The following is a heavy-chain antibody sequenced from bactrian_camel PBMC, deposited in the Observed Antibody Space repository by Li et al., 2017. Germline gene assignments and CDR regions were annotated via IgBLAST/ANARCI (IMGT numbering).Heavy chain of an antibody. D-gene: IGHD2*01. V-gene: IGHV3S63*01. J-gene: IGHJ6*01. CDR2: FYTGDGTT. CDR1: GYTRDLPYC. Sequence: HVQLVESGGGSAQAGGSLKLSCVVSGYTRDLPYCMGWFRQAPGKGREGVAGFYTGDGTTSYADSVKGRFTISQDNAQSPVYLQMDSLKPEDTAMYYCAARTRGGTWCGLFTSMYFSWGQGTQVTVS. CDR3: AARTRGGTWCGLFTSMYFS.